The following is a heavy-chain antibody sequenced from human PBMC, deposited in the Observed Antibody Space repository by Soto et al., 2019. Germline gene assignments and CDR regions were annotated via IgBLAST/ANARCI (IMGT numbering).Heavy chain of an antibody. D-gene: IGHD1-7*01. CDR2: ISAYNGNT. J-gene: IGHJ6*02. CDR3: ARESHKWNYLVHYYYYYGMDV. Sequence: GASVKVSCKASGYTFTSYCISWVRQAPGQGLEWMGWISAYNGNTNYAQKLQGRVTMTTDTSTSTAYMELRSLRSDDTAVYYCARESHKWNYLVHYYYYYGMDVWGQGTTVTVSS. V-gene: IGHV1-18*01. CDR1: GYTFTSYC.